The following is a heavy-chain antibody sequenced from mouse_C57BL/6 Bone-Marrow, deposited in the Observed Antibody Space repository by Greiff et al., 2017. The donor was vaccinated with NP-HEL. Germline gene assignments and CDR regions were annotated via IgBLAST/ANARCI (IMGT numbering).Heavy chain of an antibody. CDR1: GYTFTSYW. D-gene: IGHD1-2*01. J-gene: IGHJ1*03. CDR2: IDPSDSET. V-gene: IGHV1-52*01. CDR3: ARYSLLGDWYFDD. Sequence: QVQLQQPGAELVRPGSSVKLSCKASGYTFTSYWMHWVKQRPIQGLEWIGNIDPSDSETHYNQKFKDKATLTVDKSSSTAYMQLSSLTSEDSAVYYCARYSLLGDWYFDDWGTGTTVTVSS.